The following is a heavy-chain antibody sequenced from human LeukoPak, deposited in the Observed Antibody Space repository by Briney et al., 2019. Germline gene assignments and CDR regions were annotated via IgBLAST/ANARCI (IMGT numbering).Heavy chain of an antibody. CDR1: GYSINSAYY. CDR2: MYHSGIT. CDR3: ARLTPGKNWFDP. V-gene: IGHV4-38-2*02. Sequence: SETLSLTCTVSGYSINSAYYCGWIRQPPGRGLEWIGTMYHSGITYYNLSLKSRVTISVDTSKNQFSLKLNSVTAADTAVYYCARLTPGKNWFDPWGHGTLVTVS. J-gene: IGHJ5*02. D-gene: IGHD3-10*01.